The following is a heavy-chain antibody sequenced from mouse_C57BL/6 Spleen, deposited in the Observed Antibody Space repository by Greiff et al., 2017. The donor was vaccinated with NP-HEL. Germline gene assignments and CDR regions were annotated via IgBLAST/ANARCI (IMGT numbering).Heavy chain of an antibody. J-gene: IGHJ1*03. CDR1: GFTFSSYA. Sequence: EVKLVESGGGLVKPGGSLKLSCAASGFTFSSYAMSWVRQTPEKRLEWVATISDGGSYTYYPDNVKGRFTISRDHAKNNLYLQMSHLKSEDTAMYYCARDDGYGRYFDVWGTGTTVTVSS. CDR2: ISDGGSYT. CDR3: ARDDGYGRYFDV. D-gene: IGHD2-3*01. V-gene: IGHV5-4*01.